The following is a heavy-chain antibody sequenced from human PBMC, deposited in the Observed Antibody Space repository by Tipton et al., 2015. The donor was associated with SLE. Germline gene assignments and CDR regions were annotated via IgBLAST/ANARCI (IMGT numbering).Heavy chain of an antibody. V-gene: IGHV4-59*01. D-gene: IGHD6-13*01. CDR3: ARSQQLSYMDV. CDR1: GGSISSYY. Sequence: TLSLTCTVSGGSISSYYWSWIRQPPGKGLEWIGYIYYSGSTNYNPSLKSRVTISVDTSENQFSLKLSSVTAADTAVYYCARSQQLSYMDVWGKGTTVTVSS. J-gene: IGHJ6*03. CDR2: IYYSGST.